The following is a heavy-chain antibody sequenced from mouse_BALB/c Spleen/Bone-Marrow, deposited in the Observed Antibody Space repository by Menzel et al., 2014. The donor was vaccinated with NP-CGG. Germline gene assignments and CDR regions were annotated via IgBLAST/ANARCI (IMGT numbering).Heavy chain of an antibody. Sequence: EVKLQESGGGLVQPGGSLELSCAASGFDFSRYWMSWVRQAPGKGLEWIGEINPDSSTINYTPSLKDKFIISRDNAKNTQYLQMSKVRSEDTAPYYCARMHYYGYVAYWGQGTLVTVSA. CDR1: GFDFSRYW. CDR2: INPDSSTI. CDR3: ARMHYYGYVAY. D-gene: IGHD1-2*01. V-gene: IGHV4-1*02. J-gene: IGHJ3*01.